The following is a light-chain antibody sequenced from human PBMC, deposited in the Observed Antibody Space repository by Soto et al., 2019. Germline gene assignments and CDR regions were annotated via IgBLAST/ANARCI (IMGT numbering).Light chain of an antibody. J-gene: IGLJ2*01. CDR2: EVS. CDR3: CSYTGGTTLV. Sequence: QSALTQPASVSGSPGQSITISCTGSSSDVGGYKYVSWYQQHPGKAPKLMIFEVSNRPSGVSNRFSRSKSGNTASLTISGLQAEDEGDYYCCSYTGGTTLVCGGGTKLTVL. V-gene: IGLV2-14*01. CDR1: SSDVGGYKY.